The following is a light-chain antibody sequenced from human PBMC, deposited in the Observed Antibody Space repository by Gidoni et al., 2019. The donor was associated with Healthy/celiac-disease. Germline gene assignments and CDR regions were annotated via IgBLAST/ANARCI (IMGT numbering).Light chain of an antibody. Sequence: QTVVTQEPSLTVSPGWTVTLTCASSTGAVTSCYSPTWFQQKPGQAPSALIYSTSNKHPWTPARCSGSRLGGKAALTLSGVQTEDETEYYCLLYYGGAQRVFGGGTKLTVL. CDR3: LLYYGGAQRV. CDR1: TGAVTSCYS. V-gene: IGLV7-43*01. J-gene: IGLJ2*01. CDR2: STS.